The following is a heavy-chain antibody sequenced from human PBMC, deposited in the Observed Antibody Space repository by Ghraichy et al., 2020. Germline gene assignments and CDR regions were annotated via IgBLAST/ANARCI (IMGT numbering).Heavy chain of an antibody. V-gene: IGHV4-4*07. CDR1: DGSLSSYF. CDR2: IYLSGDT. J-gene: IGHJ4*02. CDR3: ARENVAVAGLDY. D-gene: IGHD6-19*01. Sequence: SETLYLTCTVSDGSLSSYFCNWIRQSAGKGLEWIGRIYLSGDTNYNPSLKSRVTMSLDRSKNKCSLEVNSLTAADTAIYYCARENVAVAGLDYWGQGIPVTVSS.